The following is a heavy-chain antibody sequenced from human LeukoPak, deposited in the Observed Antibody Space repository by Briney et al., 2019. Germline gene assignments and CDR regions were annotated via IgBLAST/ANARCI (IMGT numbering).Heavy chain of an antibody. Sequence: SQTLSLTCTVSGGSISSGSYYWSWIRQPAGKGLEWIGRIYTSGSTNYNPSLKSRVTISVDTSKNQFSLKLSSVTAADTAVYYCARLEVVVVAATRSTAFDIWGQGTMVTVSS. J-gene: IGHJ3*02. CDR2: IYTSGST. D-gene: IGHD2-15*01. CDR3: ARLEVVVVAATRSTAFDI. V-gene: IGHV4-61*02. CDR1: GGSISSGSYY.